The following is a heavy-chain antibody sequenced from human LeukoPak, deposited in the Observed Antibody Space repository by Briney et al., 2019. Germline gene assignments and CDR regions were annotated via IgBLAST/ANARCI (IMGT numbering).Heavy chain of an antibody. V-gene: IGHV3-23*01. CDR1: GFTFSSYA. CDR3: AKDCSSTSCYRSFEY. D-gene: IGHD2-2*01. Sequence: GGSLRLSCAASGFTFSSYAMSWVRQAPGKGLEWDSAISGSGGSTYYADSVKGRFTISRDNSKNTLYLQMNSLRAEDTAVYYCAKDCSSTSCYRSFEYWGEGTPVTVSS. CDR2: ISGSGGST. J-gene: IGHJ4*02.